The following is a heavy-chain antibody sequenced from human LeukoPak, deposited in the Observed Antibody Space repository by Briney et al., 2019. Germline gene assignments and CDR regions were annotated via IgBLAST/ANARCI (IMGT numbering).Heavy chain of an antibody. V-gene: IGHV3-9*03. CDR2: ISWNSGSI. J-gene: IGHJ3*02. D-gene: IGHD6-13*01. CDR3: AKDKGSSWYPYDAFDI. Sequence: GGSLRLSCAASGFTFDDYAMHWVRQAPGKGLEWVSGISWNSGSIGYADSVKGRFTISRNNAKNSLYLQMNSLRAEDMALYYCAKDKGSSWYPYDAFDIWGQGTMVTVSS. CDR1: GFTFDDYA.